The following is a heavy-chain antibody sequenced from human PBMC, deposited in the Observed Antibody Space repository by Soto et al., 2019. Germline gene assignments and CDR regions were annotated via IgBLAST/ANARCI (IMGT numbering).Heavy chain of an antibody. CDR3: ARGSGAAALRRFDP. CDR2: MNPNSGNT. CDR1: GYTFTSYD. Sequence: ASVKVSCKASGYTFTSYDINWVRQATGQGLEWMGWMNPNSGNTNYAQKLQGRVTMTTDTSTSTAYMELRSLRSDDTAVYYCARGSGAAALRRFDPWGQGTLVTVSS. D-gene: IGHD6-13*01. J-gene: IGHJ5*02. V-gene: IGHV1-8*01.